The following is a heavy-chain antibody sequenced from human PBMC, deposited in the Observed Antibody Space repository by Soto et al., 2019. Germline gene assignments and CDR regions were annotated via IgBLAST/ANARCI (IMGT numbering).Heavy chain of an antibody. Sequence: PSETLSLTCTVSIGSISPYYRSWLRQPPGKGLERIGYIYYSGSTYYNPSLKSRVTISVDTSKNLFALKMSSVTAADTAVYYCARDRLRQLVHYYYYCMDVWGQGTTGTVSS. D-gene: IGHD6-13*01. J-gene: IGHJ6*02. CDR3: ARDRLRQLVHYYYYCMDV. CDR1: IGSISPYY. V-gene: IGHV4-59*06. CDR2: IYYSGST.